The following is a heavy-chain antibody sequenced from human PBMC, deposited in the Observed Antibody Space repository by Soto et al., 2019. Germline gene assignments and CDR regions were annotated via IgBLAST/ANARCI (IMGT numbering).Heavy chain of an antibody. J-gene: IGHJ6*03. V-gene: IGHV1-69*02. CDR3: ARTKAREPNYYYYYMDV. CDR1: GGTFSSYT. Sequence: GASVKVSCKASGGTFSSYTISWVRQAPGQGLEWMGRIIPILGIANYAQKFQGRVTITADKSTSTAYMELSSLRSEDTAVYYCARTKAREPNYYYYYMDVWGKGTTVTVSS. CDR2: IIPILGIA.